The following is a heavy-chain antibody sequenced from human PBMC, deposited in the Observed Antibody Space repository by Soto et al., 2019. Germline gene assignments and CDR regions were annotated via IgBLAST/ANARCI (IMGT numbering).Heavy chain of an antibody. D-gene: IGHD7-27*01. J-gene: IGHJ6*03. CDR2: IKQDGSEK. CDR1: GFTFSSYW. V-gene: IGHV3-7*03. Sequence: GRSLRLSCAASGFTFSSYWMSWVRQAPGKGLEWVANIKQDGSEKYYVDSVKGRFTISRDNAKNSLYLQMNSLRAEDTAVYYCARLQTGGFYYYMDVWGKGTTVTVSS. CDR3: ARLQTGGFYYYMDV.